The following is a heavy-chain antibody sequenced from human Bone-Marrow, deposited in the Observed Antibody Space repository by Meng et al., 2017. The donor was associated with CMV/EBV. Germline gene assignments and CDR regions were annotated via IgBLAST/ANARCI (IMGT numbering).Heavy chain of an antibody. CDR3: ARAEVGALIDY. CDR2: MNPNSGNT. CDR1: GYTFTSYD. J-gene: IGHJ4*02. V-gene: IGHV1-8*01. D-gene: IGHD1-26*01. Sequence: SCKASGYTFTSYDINGVRQATGQGLEWMGWMNPNSGNTGYAQKFQGRVTMTRNTSISTAYMELSSLRSEDTAVYYCARAEVGALIDYWGQGTLVTVSS.